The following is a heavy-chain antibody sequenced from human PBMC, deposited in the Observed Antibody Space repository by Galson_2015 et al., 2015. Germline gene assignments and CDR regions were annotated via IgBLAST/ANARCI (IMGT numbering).Heavy chain of an antibody. CDR3: ARDLGGSSWSLGGMDV. CDR1: GGSISSYY. D-gene: IGHD6-13*01. V-gene: IGHV4-59*01. Sequence: LSLTCTVSGGSISSYYWSWIRQPPGKGLEWIGYIYYSGSTNYNPSLKSRVTISVDTSKNQFSLKLSSVTAADTAVYYCARDLGGSSWSLGGMDVWGQGTTVTVSS. CDR2: IYYSGST. J-gene: IGHJ6*02.